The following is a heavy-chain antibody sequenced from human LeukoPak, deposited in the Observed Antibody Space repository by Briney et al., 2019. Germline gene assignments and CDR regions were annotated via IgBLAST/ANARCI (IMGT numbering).Heavy chain of an antibody. Sequence: GASVKVSCKVSRSSLTKISIDWVRQAPGKGLECMGTFGPQVGETIHAQKLQGRLKMTADTSTDTAYMEINSLQSEDTAVYYCATGAMVYEYWAQGTLVTVSS. CDR2: FGPQVGET. D-gene: IGHD3-10*01. CDR1: RSSLTKIS. J-gene: IGHJ4*02. V-gene: IGHV1-24*01. CDR3: ATGAMVYEY.